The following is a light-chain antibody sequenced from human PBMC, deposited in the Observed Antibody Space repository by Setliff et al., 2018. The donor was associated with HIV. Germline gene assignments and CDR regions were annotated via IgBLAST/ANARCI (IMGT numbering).Light chain of an antibody. CDR2: DVS. J-gene: IGLJ1*01. CDR3: SSYTSSTPLYV. V-gene: IGLV2-14*03. Sequence: QSALTQPASVSGSPGQSITISCTGTSSDVGGYSFVSWYQQHPGKAPKLMIYDVSYRPSGVSDRFSGSKSGNTASLTISGFQAEDEADYYCSSYTSSTPLYVFGTGTKVTVL. CDR1: SSDVGGYSF.